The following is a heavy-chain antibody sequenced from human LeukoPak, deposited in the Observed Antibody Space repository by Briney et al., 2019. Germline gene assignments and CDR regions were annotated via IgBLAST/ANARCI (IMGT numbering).Heavy chain of an antibody. Sequence: SQTLSLTCAVSGGSISSGGYSWSWIRQPPGKGLEWIGYIYHSGSTYYNPSLKSRVTISVDRSKNQFSLKLSSATAADTAVYYCARAVTYYDYVWGSYRYNWFDPWGQGTLVTVSS. V-gene: IGHV4-30-2*01. CDR3: ARAVTYYDYVWGSYRYNWFDP. J-gene: IGHJ5*02. D-gene: IGHD3-16*02. CDR2: IYHSGST. CDR1: GGSISSGGYS.